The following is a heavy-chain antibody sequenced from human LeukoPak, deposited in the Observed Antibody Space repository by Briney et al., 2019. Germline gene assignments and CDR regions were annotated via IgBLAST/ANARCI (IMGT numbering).Heavy chain of an antibody. CDR2: VSDSGST. D-gene: IGHD6-13*01. V-gene: IGHV4-59*11. CDR1: GGSISSHY. Sequence: SETLSLTRTVSGGSISSHYWSWIRQPPGKGLEWIGYVSDSGSTNYNPSLKSRVTVSVDTSKDQFSLKLTSVTAADTAVYYCARTGSSWPLYYYYYMDVWGKGTTVTASS. CDR3: ARTGSSWPLYYYYYMDV. J-gene: IGHJ6*03.